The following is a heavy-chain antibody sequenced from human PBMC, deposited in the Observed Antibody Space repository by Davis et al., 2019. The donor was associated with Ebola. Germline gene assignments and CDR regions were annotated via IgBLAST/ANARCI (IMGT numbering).Heavy chain of an antibody. CDR3: ARRIAAAGYDAFDI. CDR2: INHSGST. Sequence: PGGSLRLSCAVYGGSFSGYYWSWIRQPPGKGLEWIGEINHSGSTNYNPSLKSRVTISVDTSKSQFSLKLSSVTAADTAVYYCARRIAAAGYDAFDIWGQGTMVTVSS. V-gene: IGHV4-34*01. D-gene: IGHD6-13*01. CDR1: GGSFSGYY. J-gene: IGHJ3*02.